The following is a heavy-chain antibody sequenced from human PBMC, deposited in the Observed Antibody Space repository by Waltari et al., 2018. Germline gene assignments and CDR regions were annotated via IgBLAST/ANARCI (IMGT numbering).Heavy chain of an antibody. CDR1: GGSISSHY. D-gene: IGHD5-12*01. Sequence: QVQLQESGPGLVKPSETLSLTCTVSGGSISSHYWSWIRQPPGKGLEWIGYIYYSGSTNYNPSLKSRVTISVDTSKNQFSLKLSSVTAADTAVYYCARNPRGYDYGGWFDPWGQGTLVTVSS. V-gene: IGHV4-59*11. J-gene: IGHJ5*02. CDR3: ARNPRGYDYGGWFDP. CDR2: IYYSGST.